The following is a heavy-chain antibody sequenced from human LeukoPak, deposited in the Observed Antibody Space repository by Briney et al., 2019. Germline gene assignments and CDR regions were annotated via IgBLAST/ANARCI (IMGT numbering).Heavy chain of an antibody. CDR3: AKSRLGSYDY. Sequence: GGSLRLSCLTSGFTLSTNAMSWVRQAPGKGLEWISGISGSGGSTYYGDPVKGRFTISRDNSKNTLYLQMNSLRAGDTAVYYCAKSRLGSYDYWGQGTLVTVSS. D-gene: IGHD3-16*01. V-gene: IGHV3-23*01. CDR2: ISGSGGST. J-gene: IGHJ4*02. CDR1: GFTLSTNA.